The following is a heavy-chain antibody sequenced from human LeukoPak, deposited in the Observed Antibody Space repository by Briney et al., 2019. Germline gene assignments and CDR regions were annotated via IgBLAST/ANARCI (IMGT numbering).Heavy chain of an antibody. CDR1: GFIFSTYG. J-gene: IGHJ4*02. CDR3: ANFDY. V-gene: IGHV3-33*03. Sequence: GGSLRLSCAASGFIFSTYGIHWVRQAPGKGLEWVAVIWYDGSNKYYADSVKGRFTISRDNAKDTLYLQMDSLRVEDTAVYYRANFDYWGQGTLVTVSS. CDR2: IWYDGSNK.